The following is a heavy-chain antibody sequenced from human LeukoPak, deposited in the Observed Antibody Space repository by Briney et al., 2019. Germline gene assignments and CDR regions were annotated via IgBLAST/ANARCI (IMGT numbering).Heavy chain of an antibody. CDR3: VRYYTRQSWYFDL. CDR1: GFTFSSDW. J-gene: IGHJ2*01. D-gene: IGHD3-10*01. Sequence: HSGGSLRLSCAASGFTFSSDWMIWVRQSPGKGLEWVANIKPDEGEKYYVDSVKGRFTVSRDNAKNSLYLQMNSLRAEDTAVYYCVRYYTRQSWYFDLWGRGTLVTVSS. CDR2: IKPDEGEK. V-gene: IGHV3-7*01.